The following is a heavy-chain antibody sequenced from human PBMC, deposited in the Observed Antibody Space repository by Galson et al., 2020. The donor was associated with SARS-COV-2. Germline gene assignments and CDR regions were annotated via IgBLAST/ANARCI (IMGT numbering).Heavy chain of an antibody. D-gene: IGHD2-2*01. V-gene: IGHV3-33*01. J-gene: IGHJ6*02. CDR3: ARMRPYCSSTSCYHDYYGMDV. CDR1: GFTFSSYG. Sequence: TGGSLRLSCAASGFTFSSYGMHWVRQAPGKGLEWVAVIWYDGSNKYYADSVKGRFTISRDNSKNTLYLQMNSLRAEDTAVYYCARMRPYCSSTSCYHDYYGMDVWGQVTTVTVSS. CDR2: IWYDGSNK.